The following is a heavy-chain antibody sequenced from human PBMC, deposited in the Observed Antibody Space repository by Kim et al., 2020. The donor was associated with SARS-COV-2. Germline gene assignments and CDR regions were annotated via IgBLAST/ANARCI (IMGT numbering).Heavy chain of an antibody. D-gene: IGHD6-13*01. J-gene: IGHJ4*02. Sequence: GGSLRLSCAASGFTFSSYSMNWVRQAPGKGLEWVSSISSSSSYIYYADSVKGRFTISRDNAKNSLYLQMNSLRAEDTAVYYCARDTRLDRSRGGQGDYWGQGTLVTVSS. V-gene: IGHV3-21*01. CDR1: GFTFSSYS. CDR2: ISSSSSYI. CDR3: ARDTRLDRSRGGQGDY.